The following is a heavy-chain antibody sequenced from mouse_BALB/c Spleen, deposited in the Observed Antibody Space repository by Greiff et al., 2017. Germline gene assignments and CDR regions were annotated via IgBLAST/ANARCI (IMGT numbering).Heavy chain of an antibody. CDR3: AREDGYHYYAMDY. CDR1: GFTFSSFG. V-gene: IGHV5-17*02. CDR2: ISSGSSTI. D-gene: IGHD2-3*01. Sequence: DVMLVESGGGLVQPGGSRKLSCAASGFTFSSFGMHWVRQAPEKGLEWVAYISSGSSTIYYADTVKGRFTISRDNPKNTLFLQMTSLRSEDTAMYYCAREDGYHYYAMDYWGQGTSVTVSS. J-gene: IGHJ4*01.